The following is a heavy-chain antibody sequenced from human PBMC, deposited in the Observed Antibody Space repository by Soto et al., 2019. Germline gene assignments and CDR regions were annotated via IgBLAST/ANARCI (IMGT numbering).Heavy chain of an antibody. D-gene: IGHD6-13*01. Sequence: EVQLVESGGGLVTPGGSLRLSCTGTGFSFSPAWMNWVRQAPGKGLEWVGRMKSYRGGGTTDYAATVQGRFTISRDDSKNTLYLQMNSLKFEDTALYFCIWQQDFYYGKAVWGLGTTVTVSS. J-gene: IGHJ6*02. CDR3: IWQQDFYYGKAV. CDR2: MKSYRGGGTT. CDR1: GFSFSPAW. V-gene: IGHV3-15*07.